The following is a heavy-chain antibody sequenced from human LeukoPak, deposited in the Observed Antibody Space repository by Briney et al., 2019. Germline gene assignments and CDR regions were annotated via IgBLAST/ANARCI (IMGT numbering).Heavy chain of an antibody. Sequence: EASVKVSCKASGYTFTSYDINWVRQASGQGLEWMGWINPNSGGANYAQKFQGRVTMTRDTSISTAYMELSSLRSEDTAVYYCAMGVGAPEDLAVAADFDYWGQGTLVTVSS. CDR2: INPNSGGA. V-gene: IGHV1-2*02. CDR1: GYTFTSYD. CDR3: AMGVGAPEDLAVAADFDY. D-gene: IGHD6-19*01. J-gene: IGHJ4*02.